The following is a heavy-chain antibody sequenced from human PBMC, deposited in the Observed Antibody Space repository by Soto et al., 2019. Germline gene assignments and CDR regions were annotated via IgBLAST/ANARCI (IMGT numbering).Heavy chain of an antibody. Sequence: QVQLQESGPGLVKPSGTLSLTCAVSSGSIDTTKWWSWVRQPPGKGLEWIGEIFHSGNTYYNPSLASRVTISVDTSKNQFSLNLRSVTAADTAVYYCARRTWGMDVWGQGTTVTVSS. CDR2: IFHSGNT. CDR1: SGSIDTTKW. D-gene: IGHD2-8*01. CDR3: ARRTWGMDV. J-gene: IGHJ6*02. V-gene: IGHV4-4*02.